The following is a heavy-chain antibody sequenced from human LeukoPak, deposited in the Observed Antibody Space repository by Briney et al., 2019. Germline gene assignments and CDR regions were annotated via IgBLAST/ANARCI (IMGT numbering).Heavy chain of an antibody. V-gene: IGHV4-59*01. J-gene: IGHJ4*02. Sequence: SGTLSLTCPVSGGSINNYYWSWIRQPPGKGLGWVGYIYYSGSTNYSPSLKSRVTISVDTSKNQFSLKLSSVTAADTAVYYCARGQWGNPYYFDYWGQGTLVTVSS. CDR1: GGSINNYY. CDR3: ARGQWGNPYYFDY. D-gene: IGHD3-16*01. CDR2: IYYSGST.